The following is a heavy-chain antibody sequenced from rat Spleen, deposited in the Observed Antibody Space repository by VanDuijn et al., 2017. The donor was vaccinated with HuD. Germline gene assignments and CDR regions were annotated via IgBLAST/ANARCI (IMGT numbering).Heavy chain of an antibody. Sequence: EVQLAESGGGLVQPGRSLRLSCAASGFTFSDYYMAWVRQAPTTGLEWVATISYADTSGHSATYYRDSVKGRFTISRDNAKRTLFLQMDSLRSEDTATYYYASLTTEGNWFAYWGQGTLVTVSS. D-gene: IGHD1-11*01. V-gene: IGHV5-7*01. J-gene: IGHJ3*01. CDR3: ASLTTEGNWFAY. CDR1: GFTFSDYY. CDR2: ISYADTSGHSAT.